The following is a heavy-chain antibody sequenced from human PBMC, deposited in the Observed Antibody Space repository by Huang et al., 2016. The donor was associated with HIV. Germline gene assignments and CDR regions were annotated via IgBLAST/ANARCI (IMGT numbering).Heavy chain of an antibody. D-gene: IGHD5-12*01. J-gene: IGHJ3*02. V-gene: IGHV7-4-1*02. CDR2: SNANTGNP. CDR1: GYTFTHHS. Sequence: VQLVQSGSELKKPGASVKVSCKVSGYTFTHHSINWVRPPPGHGLEWMGWSNANTGNPAFAQDFSGRFVFSLDTSVSTAYLQISGLKAEDTAVYYCARTDGDNYEIEAFDIWGQGTMVTVSS. CDR3: ARTDGDNYEIEAFDI.